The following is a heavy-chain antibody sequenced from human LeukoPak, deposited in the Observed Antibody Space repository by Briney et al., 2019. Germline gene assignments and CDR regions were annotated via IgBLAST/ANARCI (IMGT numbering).Heavy chain of an antibody. CDR1: GRSISSYY. D-gene: IGHD3-16*02. J-gene: IGHJ4*02. CDR3: ARERGYRYYFDY. Sequence: SETLSLTCTVSGRSISSYYWIWIRQSPGKGLVWRGYIYYSGSTNYNPSLKSRVTIPVDTSKNQFSLKLSSVTAADTAVYYCARERGYRYYFDYWGQGTLGTVSS. V-gene: IGHV4-59*01. CDR2: IYYSGST.